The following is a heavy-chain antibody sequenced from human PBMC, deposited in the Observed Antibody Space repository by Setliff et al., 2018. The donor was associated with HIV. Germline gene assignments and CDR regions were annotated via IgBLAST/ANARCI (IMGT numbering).Heavy chain of an antibody. CDR1: SGSISSSSYY. D-gene: IGHD3-22*01. CDR2: IYHSGGT. CDR3: ARGPTERYYENRGYYYFDY. Sequence: PSETLSLTCTVSSGSISSSSYYWGWIRQPPGKGLEWIGSIYHSGGTYYNPSLKSRVTISVDTSKNQFSLKLSSVTAADTAVYYCARGPTERYYENRGYYYFDYWGQGTLVTVSS. J-gene: IGHJ4*02. V-gene: IGHV4-39*07.